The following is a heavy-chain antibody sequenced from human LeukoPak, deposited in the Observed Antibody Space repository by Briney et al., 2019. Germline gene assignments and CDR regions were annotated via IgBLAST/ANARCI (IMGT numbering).Heavy chain of an antibody. D-gene: IGHD2-2*01. CDR2: INNDGSYI. J-gene: IGHJ4*02. CDR3: ATLGYQLLIDC. V-gene: IGHV3-74*01. CDR1: RFTSTPPW. Sequence: PGRPLRLSCPPSRFTSTPPWLHCPRQAPGKGLEWVSRINNDGSYINYADSVRGRFTISRDNSKNTVYLQMNSLRAEDTAIYYCATLGYQLLIDCWGQGTLVTVSS.